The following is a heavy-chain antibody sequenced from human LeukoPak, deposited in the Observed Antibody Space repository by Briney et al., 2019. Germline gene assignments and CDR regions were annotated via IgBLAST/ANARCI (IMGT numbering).Heavy chain of an antibody. V-gene: IGHV3-7*01. CDR1: GFTFSSYW. D-gene: IGHD3-3*01. J-gene: IGHJ4*02. CDR2: IKQDGSEK. Sequence: GGSLRLSCAASGFTFSSYWMSWVRQAPGKGLEWVANIKQDGSEKYYVDSVKGLFTISRDNAKNSLYLQMNSLRAEDTAVYYCARDDWLGVVIRVLDYWGQGTLVTVSS. CDR3: ARDDWLGVVIRVLDY.